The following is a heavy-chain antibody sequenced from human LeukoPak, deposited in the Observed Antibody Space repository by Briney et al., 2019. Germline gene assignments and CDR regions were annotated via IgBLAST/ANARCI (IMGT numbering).Heavy chain of an antibody. J-gene: IGHJ6*04. V-gene: IGHV4-34*01. CDR3: ARGLNYYYYGMDV. CDR2: INHSGST. Sequence: PSETLSLTCAVYGGSFSGYYRSWIRQPPGKGLEWIGEINHSGSTNYNPSLKSRVTISVDTSKNQFSLKLSSVTAADTAVYYCARGLNYYYYGMDVWGKGTTVTVSS. CDR1: GGSFSGYY.